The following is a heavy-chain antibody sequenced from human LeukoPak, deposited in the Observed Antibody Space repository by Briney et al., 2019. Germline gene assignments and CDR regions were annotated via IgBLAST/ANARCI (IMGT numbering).Heavy chain of an antibody. V-gene: IGHV4-34*01. J-gene: IGHJ4*02. CDR3: ARDQWLVPFDY. CDR2: INHSGST. CDR1: GGSFSGYY. D-gene: IGHD6-19*01. Sequence: SETLSLTCAVYGGSFSGYYWSWIRQPPGKGLEWIGEINHSGSTNYNPSLKSRVTISVDTSKNQFSLKLSSVTAADTAVYYCARDQWLVPFDYWGQGTLVTVSS.